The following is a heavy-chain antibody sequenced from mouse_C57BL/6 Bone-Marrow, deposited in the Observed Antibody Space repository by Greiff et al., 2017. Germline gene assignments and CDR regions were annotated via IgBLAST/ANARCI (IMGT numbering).Heavy chain of an antibody. D-gene: IGHD1-1*01. V-gene: IGHV1-19*01. CDR2: INPYNGGT. CDR1: GYTFTDYY. CDR3: ARTRGYGNYYAMDY. Sequence: EVQVVESGPVLVKPGASVKMSCKASGYTFTDYYMNWVKQSHGKSLEWIGVINPYNGGTSYNQKFKGKATLTVDKSSSTAYMELNSLTSEDSAVYYCARTRGYGNYYAMDYWGQGTSVTVSS. J-gene: IGHJ4*01.